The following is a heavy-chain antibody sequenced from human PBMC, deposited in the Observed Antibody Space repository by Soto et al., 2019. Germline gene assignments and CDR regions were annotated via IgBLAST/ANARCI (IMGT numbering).Heavy chain of an antibody. Sequence: PSETLSLTCTVSGGPISSYYWSWIRQPPGKGLEWIGYIYYSGSTNYNPSLKSRVTISVDTSKNQFSLKPSSVTAADTAVYYCARDGVVTPGGAFDIWGQGTMVTVSS. J-gene: IGHJ3*02. CDR3: ARDGVVTPGGAFDI. D-gene: IGHD2-21*02. CDR2: IYYSGST. V-gene: IGHV4-59*01. CDR1: GGPISSYY.